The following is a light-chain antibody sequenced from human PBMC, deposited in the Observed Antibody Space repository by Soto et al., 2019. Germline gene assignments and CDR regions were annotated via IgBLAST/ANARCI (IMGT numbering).Light chain of an antibody. J-gene: IGLJ3*02. V-gene: IGLV2-8*01. CDR2: EVN. CDR3: VAWDDNLSSRV. Sequence: QSALTQPPSASGSPGQSVTISCTGTSSDVGGYNFVSWYQQHPGKAPKLMIYEVNRRPSGVPDRFSGSKSGNTASLVITGLRPEAEADYYCVAWDDNLSSRVFGGGTKLTVL. CDR1: SSDVGGYNF.